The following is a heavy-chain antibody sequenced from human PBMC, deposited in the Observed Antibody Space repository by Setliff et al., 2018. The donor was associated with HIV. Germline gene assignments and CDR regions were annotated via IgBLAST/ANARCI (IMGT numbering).Heavy chain of an antibody. J-gene: IGHJ4*02. CDR1: GFSIKNDYY. CDR2: IFHSAAT. V-gene: IGHV4-38-2*01. D-gene: IGHD5-12*01. Sequence: KTSETLSLTCAVSGFSIKNDYYWGWIRQPPGKGLEWIGSIFHSAATNYNPSLKSRVTISIDTSKNQFSLKLTSVTAADTAVYYCARRGAYGYDYFDYWGPGILVTVSS. CDR3: ARRGAYGYDYFDY.